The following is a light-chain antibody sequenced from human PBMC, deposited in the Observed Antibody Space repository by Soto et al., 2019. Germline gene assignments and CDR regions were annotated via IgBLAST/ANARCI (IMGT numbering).Light chain of an antibody. J-gene: IGKJ5*01. CDR1: QSVSSNN. Sequence: EIVLTQSPDTLSLSPGDGATLSCRASQSVSSNNLAWYHQKPGQPPRLLIYGTSSRATGIPDRFSGSGSGTDFTLSIRRLETEDFAVYYCQQYDNSITFGQGTRLK. CDR3: QQYDNSIT. CDR2: GTS. V-gene: IGKV3-20*01.